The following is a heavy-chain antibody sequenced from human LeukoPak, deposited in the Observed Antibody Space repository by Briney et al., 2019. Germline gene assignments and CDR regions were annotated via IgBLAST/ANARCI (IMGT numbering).Heavy chain of an antibody. CDR2: ISISSSTL. V-gene: IGHV3-48*02. D-gene: IGHD4-17*01. CDR1: GFTFSTYS. J-gene: IGHJ3*02. CDR3: ARQRVTTGALAI. Sequence: GGSLRLSCAASGFTFSTYSMNWVRQTPGKGLEWVSYISISSSTLYYADSVQGRFTISRDNAKNSLFLQMNSLRDEDTAVYYCARQRVTTGALAIWGQGTMVTVSS.